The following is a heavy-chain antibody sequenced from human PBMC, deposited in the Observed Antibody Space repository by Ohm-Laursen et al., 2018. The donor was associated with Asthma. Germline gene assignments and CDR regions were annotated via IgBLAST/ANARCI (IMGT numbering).Heavy chain of an antibody. CDR1: GFTFSSYG. V-gene: IGHV3-30*03. D-gene: IGHD5-24*01. CDR3: ARAPRRWLQYSYFDY. Sequence: SLRLSCAASGFTFSSYGMHWVRQAPGKGLEWVAVISYDGSNKYYADSVKGRFTISRDNSKNTLYLQMNSLRAEDTAVYYCARAPRRWLQYSYFDYWGQGTLVTVSS. J-gene: IGHJ4*02. CDR2: ISYDGSNK.